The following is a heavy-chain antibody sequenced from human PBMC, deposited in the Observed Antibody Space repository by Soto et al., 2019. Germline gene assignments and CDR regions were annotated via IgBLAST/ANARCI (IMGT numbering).Heavy chain of an antibody. CDR3: ARAKFESTGWHQFDN. Sequence: SETLSLTCTVYCGSFSGHFWSWVRQPPGKGLEWIGEVSHSGNTKYYPSLKSRVTISVDSSKNQISLKLTSVTAADTAVYYCARAKFESTGWHQFDNWGQGTLVTVSS. CDR1: CGSFSGHF. CDR2: VSHSGNT. J-gene: IGHJ4*02. V-gene: IGHV4-34*01. D-gene: IGHD6-19*01.